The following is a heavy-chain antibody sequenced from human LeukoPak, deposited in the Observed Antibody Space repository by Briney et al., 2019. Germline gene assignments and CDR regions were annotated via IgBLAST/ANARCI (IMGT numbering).Heavy chain of an antibody. CDR3: ARDTGYSSSSPGI. Sequence: PGGSLRLSCAASGFTFSSYGMHWVRQAPGKGLEWVAVIWYDGSNKYYADSVKGRFTISRDNSKNTLYLQMNSLRAEDTAVYYCARDTGYSSSSPGIWGQGTLVTVSS. CDR1: GFTFSSYG. J-gene: IGHJ4*02. V-gene: IGHV3-33*01. D-gene: IGHD6-13*01. CDR2: IWYDGSNK.